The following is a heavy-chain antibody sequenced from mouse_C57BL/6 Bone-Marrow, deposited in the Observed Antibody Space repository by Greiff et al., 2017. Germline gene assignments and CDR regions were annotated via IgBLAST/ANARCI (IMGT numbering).Heavy chain of an antibody. Sequence: EVKLQESGGGLVQPGGSLKLSCAASGIDFSRYWMSWVRRAPGKGLEWIGEINPDSSTINYAPSLKDKFIISRDNAKNTLYLQMSKVRSEDTALYYCARSPYYYGSPFFDYWGQGTTLTVSS. J-gene: IGHJ2*01. CDR2: INPDSSTI. V-gene: IGHV4-1*01. D-gene: IGHD1-1*01. CDR1: GIDFSRYW. CDR3: ARSPYYYGSPFFDY.